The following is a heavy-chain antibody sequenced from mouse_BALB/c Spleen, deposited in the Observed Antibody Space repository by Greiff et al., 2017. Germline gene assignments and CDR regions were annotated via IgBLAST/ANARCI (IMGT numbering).Heavy chain of an antibody. V-gene: IGHV3-2*02. CDR2: ISYSGST. D-gene: IGHD1-1*01. CDR1: GYSITSDYA. J-gene: IGHJ2*01. Sequence: EVKLVESGPGLVKPSQSLSLTCTVTGYSITSDYAWNWIRQFPGNKLEWMGYISYSGSTSYNPSLKSRISITRDTSKNQFFLQLNSVTTEDTATYYCATLFNYFDYWGQGTTLTVSS. CDR3: ATLFNYFDY.